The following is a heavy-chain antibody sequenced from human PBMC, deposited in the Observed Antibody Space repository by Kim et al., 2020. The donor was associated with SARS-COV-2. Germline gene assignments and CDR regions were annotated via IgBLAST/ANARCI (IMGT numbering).Heavy chain of an antibody. V-gene: IGHV3-30*05. J-gene: IGHJ6*03. CDR3: ARAEGYYYLDV. CDR2: K. Sequence: KYYEDSVKGRFTISRDNYKNTLYLQMSSLRAEGTAVYYCARAEGYYYLDVWGKGPTVTVSS.